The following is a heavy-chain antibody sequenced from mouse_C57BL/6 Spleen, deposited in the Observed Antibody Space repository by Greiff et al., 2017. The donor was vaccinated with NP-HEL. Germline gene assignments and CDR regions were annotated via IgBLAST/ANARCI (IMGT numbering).Heavy chain of an antibody. CDR1: GYTFTSYW. CDR2: IYPSDSET. J-gene: IGHJ3*01. D-gene: IGHD2-1*01. CDR3: ARGNYGNYEGFAY. V-gene: IGHV1-61*01. Sequence: VQLQQPGAELVRPGSSVKLSCKASGYTFTSYWMDWVKQRPGQGLEWIGNIYPSDSETHYNQKFKDKATLTVDKSSSTAYMQLSSLTSEDYAVYYCARGNYGNYEGFAYWGQGTLVTVSA.